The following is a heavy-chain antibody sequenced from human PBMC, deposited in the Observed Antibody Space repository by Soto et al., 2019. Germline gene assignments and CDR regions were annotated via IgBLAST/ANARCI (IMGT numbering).Heavy chain of an antibody. Sequence: QVQLVQSGAEVKKPGASVKVSCKASGYTFTSYDINWVRQATGQGLEWMGWMNPNSGNTGYAQKFQGRVTMTRNTSISTAYMELSSMRSEDTAGYYCARLYRVSWPYRGLDVWGQGTTVTVSS. V-gene: IGHV1-8*01. CDR3: ARLYRVSWPYRGLDV. CDR1: GYTFTSYD. J-gene: IGHJ6*02. D-gene: IGHD6-13*01. CDR2: MNPNSGNT.